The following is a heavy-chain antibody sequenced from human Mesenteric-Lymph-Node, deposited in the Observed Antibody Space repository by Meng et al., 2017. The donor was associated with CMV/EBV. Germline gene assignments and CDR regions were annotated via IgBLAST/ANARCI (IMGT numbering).Heavy chain of an antibody. CDR1: GFTFRDHY. V-gene: IGHV3-11*04. CDR3: ARDSGSFSASWYFDL. D-gene: IGHD1-26*01. CDR2: ISSGASPI. J-gene: IGHJ2*01. Sequence: SGFTFRDHYMRWIRQAPGKGLEWLSYISSGASPIYDADSVKGRFTVSRDHTKKSLYLQMNNLRAEDTAVYYCARDSGSFSASWYFDLWGRGTLVTVSS.